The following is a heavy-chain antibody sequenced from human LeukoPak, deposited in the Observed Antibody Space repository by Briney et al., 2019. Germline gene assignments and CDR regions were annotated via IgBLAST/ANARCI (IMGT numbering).Heavy chain of an antibody. CDR3: ARVEGSGINDAFDI. Sequence: SETLSPTCTVSGGSISSYYWSWIRQPAGKGLEWIGRIYTSGSTNYNPSLKSRVTMSVDTSKNQFSLKLSSVTAADTAVYYCARVEGSGINDAFDIWGQGTMVTVSS. V-gene: IGHV4-4*07. D-gene: IGHD3-10*01. J-gene: IGHJ3*02. CDR1: GGSISSYY. CDR2: IYTSGST.